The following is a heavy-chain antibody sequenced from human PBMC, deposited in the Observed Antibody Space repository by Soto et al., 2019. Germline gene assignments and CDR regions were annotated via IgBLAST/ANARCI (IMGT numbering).Heavy chain of an antibody. CDR1: GFTFSSYG. D-gene: IGHD6-6*01. J-gene: IGHJ4*02. Sequence: QVQLVESGGGVVQPGRSLRLSCAASGFTFSSYGMHWVCQAPGKGLEWVAVISYDGSNKYYADSVKGRFTISRDNSKNTLYLQMNSLRAEDTAVYYCAKGAGQLEYYFDYWGQGTLVTVSS. CDR2: ISYDGSNK. CDR3: AKGAGQLEYYFDY. V-gene: IGHV3-30*18.